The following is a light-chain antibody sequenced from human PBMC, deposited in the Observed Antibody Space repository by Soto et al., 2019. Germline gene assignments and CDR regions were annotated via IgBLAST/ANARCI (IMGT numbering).Light chain of an antibody. Sequence: QSVLTQPPSASGTPGQRVTISCSGSSSNIGNKTVNWYQQLPGTAPKLLIYSNNQRPSGVPDRFSGSKSGTSASLAISGLQSEDEADYFCAAWDDSLNGVVFGGGTQLSVL. J-gene: IGLJ2*01. CDR1: SSNIGNKT. V-gene: IGLV1-44*01. CDR2: SNN. CDR3: AAWDDSLNGVV.